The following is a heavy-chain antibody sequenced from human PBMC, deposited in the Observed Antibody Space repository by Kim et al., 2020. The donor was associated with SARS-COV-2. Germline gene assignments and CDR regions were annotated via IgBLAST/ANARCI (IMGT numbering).Heavy chain of an antibody. Sequence: SETLSLTCTVSGGSISSSGYYWGWIRQPPGKGLEWIGSVYYTGSTYYNPSLKSRVTISVDTSKNQFSLKLSSVTAADTAVYYCARPFRGTSIRFLGLVPFDYWGQGTLVTVSS. CDR1: GGSISSSGYY. V-gene: IGHV4-39*01. CDR3: ARPFRGTSIRFLGLVPFDY. D-gene: IGHD3-3*01. CDR2: VYYTGST. J-gene: IGHJ4*02.